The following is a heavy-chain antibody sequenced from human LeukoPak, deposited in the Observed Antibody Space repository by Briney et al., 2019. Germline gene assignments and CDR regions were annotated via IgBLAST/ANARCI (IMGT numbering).Heavy chain of an antibody. Sequence: ASVKVSCKASGGTFSNLAISWVRQAPGQGLEWMGWINPNSGGTNYAQKFQGRVTMTRDTSISTAYMELSRLRSDDTAVYYCARTNAYHPALDYWGQGTLVTVSS. CDR3: ARTNAYHPALDY. CDR2: INPNSGGT. V-gene: IGHV1-2*02. CDR1: GGTFSNLA. J-gene: IGHJ4*02.